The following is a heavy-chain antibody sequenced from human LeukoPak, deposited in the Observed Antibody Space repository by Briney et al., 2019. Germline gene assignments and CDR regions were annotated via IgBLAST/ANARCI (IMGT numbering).Heavy chain of an antibody. Sequence: GGSLRLSCAASKFTFSNYWMHWVRQAPGKGLVWVSRINSDGSTTNYADSVKGRFTISRDNAKNTLYLQMNRLRADDTAVYFCARESGTTWGQGTLVTVSS. CDR1: KFTFSNYW. V-gene: IGHV3-74*01. J-gene: IGHJ5*02. D-gene: IGHD3-10*01. CDR3: ARESGTT. CDR2: INSDGSTT.